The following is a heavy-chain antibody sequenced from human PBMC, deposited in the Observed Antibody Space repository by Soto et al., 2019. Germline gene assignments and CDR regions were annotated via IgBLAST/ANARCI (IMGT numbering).Heavy chain of an antibody. J-gene: IGHJ5*02. CDR3: PEEVYELYSAAWFDP. D-gene: IGHD2-21*01. CDR2: ICGSGGCT. Sequence: SLRLSCAASGVTFSSYAMRWVCQAPGRGLGWGSAICGSGGCTYYADSVRDQFTISQDSSKNRAYLQMTSLRAEDTAVYYRPEEVYELYSAAWFDPWGQGTLVTVSS. V-gene: IGHV3-23*01. CDR1: GVTFSSYA.